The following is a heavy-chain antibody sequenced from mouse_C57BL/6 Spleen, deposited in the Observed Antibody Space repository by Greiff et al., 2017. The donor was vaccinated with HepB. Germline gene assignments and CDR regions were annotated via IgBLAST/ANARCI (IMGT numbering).Heavy chain of an antibody. Sequence: QVQLQQSGAELVKPGASVKLSCKASGYTFTEYTIHWVKQRSGQGLEWIGWFYPGSGSIKYNEKFKDKATLTADKSSSTVYMELSRLTSEDSAVHFCARHEGRPLYGNYGYFDYWGQGTTLTVSS. CDR2: FYPGSGSI. J-gene: IGHJ2*01. CDR3: ARHEGRPLYGNYGYFDY. V-gene: IGHV1-62-2*01. D-gene: IGHD2-1*01. CDR1: GYTFTEYT.